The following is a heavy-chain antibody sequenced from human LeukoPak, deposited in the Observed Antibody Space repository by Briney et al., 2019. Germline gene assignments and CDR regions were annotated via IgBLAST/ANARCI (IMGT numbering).Heavy chain of an antibody. Sequence: ASVKLSCKASGYNLTKLAVHWVRQAPGKGLEWMGHFDPEDGETIYAQNFQGRVTVTEDTSADTAYMELTSLRSEDTAVYYCATDRITMIRGGRTYFYRGTDAWGQGTTVIVSS. CDR3: ATDRITMIRGGRTYFYRGTDA. CDR2: FDPEDGET. V-gene: IGHV1-24*01. CDR1: GYNLTKLA. J-gene: IGHJ6*02. D-gene: IGHD3-10*01.